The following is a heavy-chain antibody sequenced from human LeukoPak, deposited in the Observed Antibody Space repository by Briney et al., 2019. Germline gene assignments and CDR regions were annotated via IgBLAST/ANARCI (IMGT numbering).Heavy chain of an antibody. D-gene: IGHD4-23*01. CDR2: ISAYNGNT. Sequence: ASVKVSCKTSGYTFTSYGIGWVRQAPGQGLEWMGWISAYNGNTNYAQKLQGRVTMTTDTSTGTAYMELRSLRSDDTAVYYCAREIYGGNERPYYGMDVWGQGTTVTVSS. CDR1: GYTFTSYG. V-gene: IGHV1-18*01. J-gene: IGHJ6*02. CDR3: AREIYGGNERPYYGMDV.